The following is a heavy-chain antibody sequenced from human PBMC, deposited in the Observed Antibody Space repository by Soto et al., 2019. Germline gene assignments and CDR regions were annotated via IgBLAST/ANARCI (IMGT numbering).Heavy chain of an antibody. D-gene: IGHD6-6*01. Sequence: GGSLRLSCAASGFIFSSFGMHWVRQAPGKGLEWVAVISFDGSNKYYADSVKGRFTISRDSSKNTLYLQMNSLRAEDTAVYFCAKVPPVAGRTVLEYYYYGMDVWGQGTTVTVSS. CDR1: GFIFSSFG. V-gene: IGHV3-30*18. J-gene: IGHJ6*02. CDR3: AKVPPVAGRTVLEYYYYGMDV. CDR2: ISFDGSNK.